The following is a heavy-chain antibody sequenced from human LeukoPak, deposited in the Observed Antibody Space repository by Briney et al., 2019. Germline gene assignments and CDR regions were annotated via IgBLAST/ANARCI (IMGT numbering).Heavy chain of an antibody. CDR1: GGTFCSYT. J-gene: IGHJ4*02. CDR2: IIPILGIA. D-gene: IGHD1-20*01. Sequence: RASVKVSCKASGGTFCSYTISWVRQAPGQGLEWMGRIIPILGIANYAQKFQGRVTITADKSTSTAYMELSSLRSEDTAVYYCARLADNWNDDFDYWGQGTLVTVSS. CDR3: ARLADNWNDDFDY. V-gene: IGHV1-69*02.